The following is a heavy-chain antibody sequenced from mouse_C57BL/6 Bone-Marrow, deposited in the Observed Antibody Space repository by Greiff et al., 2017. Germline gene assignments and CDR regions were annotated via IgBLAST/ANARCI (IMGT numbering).Heavy chain of an antibody. D-gene: IGHD2-12*01. V-gene: IGHV1-4*01. Sequence: QVQLKESGAELARPGASVKMSCKASGYTFTSYTMHWVKQRPGQGLEWIGYINPSSGYTKYNQKFKDKATLTADKSSSTAYMQLSSLTSEDSAVYYCARGQYSNDVFAYWGQGTLVTVSA. J-gene: IGHJ3*01. CDR2: INPSSGYT. CDR3: ARGQYSNDVFAY. CDR1: GYTFTSYT.